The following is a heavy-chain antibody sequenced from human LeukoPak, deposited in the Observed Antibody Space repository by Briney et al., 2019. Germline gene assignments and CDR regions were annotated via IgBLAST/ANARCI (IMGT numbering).Heavy chain of an antibody. D-gene: IGHD3-9*01. CDR1: GGSFSGYY. CDR3: ARGRYFDWLSYSPDYYHYGMDV. Sequence: SETLSLTCAVYGGSFSGYYWSWIRQPPGKGLEWIGEINHSGSTNYNPSLKSRVTISVDTSKNQFSLKLSSVTAADTAVYYCARGRYFDWLSYSPDYYHYGMDVWGQGTTVTVSS. J-gene: IGHJ6*02. V-gene: IGHV4-34*01. CDR2: INHSGST.